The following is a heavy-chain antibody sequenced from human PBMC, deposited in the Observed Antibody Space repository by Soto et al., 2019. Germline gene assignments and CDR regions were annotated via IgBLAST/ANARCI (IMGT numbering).Heavy chain of an antibody. CDR2: ISGSGGST. CDR1: GFTFSSYD. J-gene: IGHJ6*02. CDR3: AKGPHYYGSGSQYGMDV. V-gene: IGHV3-23*01. Sequence: EVQLLESGGGLVQPGGSLRLSCAASGFTFSSYDMSWVRQAPGKGLEWVSAISGSGGSTYYADSVKGRFTISRDNSKNTLYLQMNSLRAEDTAVYYCAKGPHYYGSGSQYGMDVWGQGTTVTVSS. D-gene: IGHD3-10*01.